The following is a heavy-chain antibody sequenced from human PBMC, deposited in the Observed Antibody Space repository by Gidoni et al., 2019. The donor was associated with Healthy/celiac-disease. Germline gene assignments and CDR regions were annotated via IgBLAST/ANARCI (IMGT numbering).Heavy chain of an antibody. D-gene: IGHD5-18*01. CDR1: GFTFSRYA. CDR2: ISSNGGST. V-gene: IGHV3-64D*09. CDR3: VKEFPPRPAMVTGSTDY. Sequence: EVPLVESGGGLVQPGGSLRVSCSASGFTFSRYAMHWVRQAPGKGLEYVSAISSNGGSTYYADSVKGRFTISRDNSKNTLYLQMSSLRAEDTAVYYCVKEFPPRPAMVTGSTDYWGQGTLVTVSS. J-gene: IGHJ4*02.